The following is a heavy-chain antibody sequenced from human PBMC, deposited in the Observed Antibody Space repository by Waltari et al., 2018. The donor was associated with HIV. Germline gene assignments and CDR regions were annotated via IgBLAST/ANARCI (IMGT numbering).Heavy chain of an antibody. CDR1: GFTFRRYW. CDR2: INSDGSST. D-gene: IGHD6-13*01. J-gene: IGHJ6*02. CDR3: ASGYSSSWRSDYYYYGMDV. Sequence: EVPLVESGAVLVQPGGSLSLSCAASGFTFRRYWMTCVPQAPGKGLVWVSRINSDGSSTSYADSVKGRFTISRDNAKNTLYLQMNSLRAEDTAVYYCASGYSSSWRSDYYYYGMDVWGQGTTVTVSS. V-gene: IGHV3-74*01.